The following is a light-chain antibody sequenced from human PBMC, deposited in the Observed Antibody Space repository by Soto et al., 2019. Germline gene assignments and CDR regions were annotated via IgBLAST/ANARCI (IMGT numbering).Light chain of an antibody. V-gene: IGKV1-27*01. CDR3: QKYSSVPV. J-gene: IGKJ3*01. CDR2: AAS. Sequence: DIQMTQSPTSLSASVGERVTITCRASQGIRNFVAWYQQKPGKAPKLLIYAASTLQSGVPPRFSGSGSGTDFTLTINSLQPEDVATYSCQKYSSVPVFGPGTKVEIK. CDR1: QGIRNF.